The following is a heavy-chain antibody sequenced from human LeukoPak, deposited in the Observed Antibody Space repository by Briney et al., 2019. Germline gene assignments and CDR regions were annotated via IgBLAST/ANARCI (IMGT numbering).Heavy chain of an antibody. Sequence: GESLKISFKGSGYSFTSYWISWVRQMPGKGLEWMGRIDPSDSYTNYSPSFQGHVTISADKSISTAYLQWSSLKASDTAMYYCARHADTAMVGSYYYYGMDVWGQGTTVTVSS. CDR3: ARHADTAMVGSYYYYGMDV. V-gene: IGHV5-10-1*01. CDR1: GYSFTSYW. D-gene: IGHD5-18*01. CDR2: IDPSDSYT. J-gene: IGHJ6*02.